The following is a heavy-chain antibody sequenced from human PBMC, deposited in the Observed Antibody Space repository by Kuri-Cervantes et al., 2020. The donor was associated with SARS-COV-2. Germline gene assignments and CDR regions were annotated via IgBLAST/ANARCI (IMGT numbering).Heavy chain of an antibody. V-gene: IGHV4-34*01. D-gene: IGHD6-6*01. CDR1: GGSFSGYY. J-gene: IGHJ5*02. CDR2: INHSGST. CDR3: AREPSSIAARREFDP. Sequence: VSLRLSSAVYGGSFSGYYWSWIRQPPGKGLEWTGEINHSGSTNYNPSLKSRVTISVDTSKNQFSLKLSSVTAADTAVYYCAREPSSIAARREFDPWGQGTLVTVSS.